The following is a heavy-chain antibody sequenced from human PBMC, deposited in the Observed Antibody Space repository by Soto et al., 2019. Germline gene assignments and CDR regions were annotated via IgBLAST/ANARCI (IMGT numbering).Heavy chain of an antibody. V-gene: IGHV1-69*02. CDR3: ASPTRIADAFDI. J-gene: IGHJ3*02. Sequence: QVQLVQSGAEVKKPGSSVKVSCKASGGTFSSYTISWVRQAPGQGLEWMGRIIPILGIANYAQKFQGRVTITADKSTSTAYMELSSLRSEDTAVYYCASPTRIADAFDIWGQGTMVTVSS. CDR2: IIPILGIA. CDR1: GGTFSSYT.